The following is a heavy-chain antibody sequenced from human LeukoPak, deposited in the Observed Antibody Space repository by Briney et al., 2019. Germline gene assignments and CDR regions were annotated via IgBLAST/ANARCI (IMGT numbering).Heavy chain of an antibody. CDR3: ARDNDKVVDH. D-gene: IGHD1-1*01. Sequence: ASVKVSCTTSGYTFSNYGISWVRQAPGQGLEWMGWIAAYNGNRLYAQRFQGRITLTTDTSTSTSYMELRGLEYDDTAIYYCARDNDKVVDHWGQGTLVTVSS. CDR1: GYTFSNYG. CDR2: IAAYNGNR. J-gene: IGHJ4*01. V-gene: IGHV1-18*01.